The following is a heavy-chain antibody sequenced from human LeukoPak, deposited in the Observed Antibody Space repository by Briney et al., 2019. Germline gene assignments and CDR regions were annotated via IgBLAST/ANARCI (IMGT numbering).Heavy chain of an antibody. CDR1: GFTFSSYS. Sequence: QSGGSLRLSCAASGFTFSSYSMHWVRQAPGKGLEWVAFIRYDGSNKYYADSVKGRFAISRDNSKNTLYLQMNSLRAEDTAVYYCAKGAPTGITIFGVVIIPSAEYFQHWGQGTLVTVSS. CDR2: IRYDGSNK. V-gene: IGHV3-30*02. J-gene: IGHJ1*01. D-gene: IGHD3-3*01. CDR3: AKGAPTGITIFGVVIIPSAEYFQH.